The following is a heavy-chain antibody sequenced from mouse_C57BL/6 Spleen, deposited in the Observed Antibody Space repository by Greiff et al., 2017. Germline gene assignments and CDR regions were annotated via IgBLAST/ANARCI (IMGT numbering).Heavy chain of an antibody. D-gene: IGHD2-4*01. CDR1: GYTFTDYN. Sequence: EVQLQQSGPELVKPGASVKMSCKASGYTFTDYNMHWVKQSHGKSLEWIGYINPNNGGTSYNQKFKGKGTLTVNKSSSTAYMELRSLTSEVSAVYYCARYDYDGGFYAYWGQGTLVTVSA. CDR2: INPNNGGT. CDR3: ARYDYDGGFYAY. V-gene: IGHV1-22*01. J-gene: IGHJ3*01.